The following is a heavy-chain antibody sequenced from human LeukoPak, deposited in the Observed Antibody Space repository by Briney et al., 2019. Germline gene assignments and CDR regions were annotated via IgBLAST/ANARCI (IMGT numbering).Heavy chain of an antibody. CDR1: GFTFSKYW. D-gene: IGHD3-10*01. Sequence: GGALRLSCAASGFTFSKYWMTWVRQAPGKGGEWVASIKQEGREKDYVDSVKGGFTFSREKDKKSVYLQMNSLRAQDTAVYYCARDKSAGADTGSSFYYWGQRALVTVSS. CDR3: ARDKSAGADTGSSFYY. J-gene: IGHJ4*02. V-gene: IGHV3-7*03. CDR2: IKQEGREK.